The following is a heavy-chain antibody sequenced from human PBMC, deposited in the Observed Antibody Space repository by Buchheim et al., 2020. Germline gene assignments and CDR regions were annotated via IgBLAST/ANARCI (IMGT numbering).Heavy chain of an antibody. Sequence: QVQLQESGPGLVKPSETLSLTCTVSGGSVSSGSYYWSWIRQPPGKGLEWIGYIYYSGSNNYNPSLKSRVTISVDTSKNQFSLKLSSVTAADTAVYYCAGRGYCSGGSCQPPYYYYYGMDVWGQGTT. J-gene: IGHJ6*02. CDR3: AGRGYCSGGSCQPPYYYYYGMDV. V-gene: IGHV4-61*01. CDR1: GGSVSSGSYY. CDR2: IYYSGSN. D-gene: IGHD2-15*01.